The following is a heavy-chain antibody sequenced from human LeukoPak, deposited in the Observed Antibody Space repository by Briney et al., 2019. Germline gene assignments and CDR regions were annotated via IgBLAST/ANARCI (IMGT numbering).Heavy chain of an antibody. V-gene: IGHV1-2*02. CDR2: INPNSGGT. CDR1: GYTFTNYY. D-gene: IGHD6-13*01. CDR3: ARDKEGYSSSWPRFDP. Sequence: ASVKVSCKASGYTFTNYYIHWVRQAPGQGLEWMGWINPNSGGTNYAQKFQGRVTMTRDTSISTAYMELSRLRSDDTAVYYCARDKEGYSSSWPRFDPWGQGTLVTVSS. J-gene: IGHJ5*02.